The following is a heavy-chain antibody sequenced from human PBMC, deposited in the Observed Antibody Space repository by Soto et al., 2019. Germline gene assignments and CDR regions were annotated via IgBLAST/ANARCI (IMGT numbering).Heavy chain of an antibody. V-gene: IGHV3-33*05. CDR3: AGWGTTGELAV. Sequence: QVQLVESGGGVVQPGTSLRLSCVGSGFTFRSYVIHWVRQAPGKGLEWVALTSYDGSNNFYGDSVKGRFTISRHNSRNTVDLQMDSLRFDDTAIYYCAGWGTTGELAVWGQGTLVSVSS. J-gene: IGHJ4*02. CDR2: TSYDGSNN. D-gene: IGHD3-16*01. CDR1: GFTFRSYV.